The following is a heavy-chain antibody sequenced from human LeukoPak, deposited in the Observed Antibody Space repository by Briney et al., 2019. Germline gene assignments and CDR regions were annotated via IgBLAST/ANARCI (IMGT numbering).Heavy chain of an antibody. CDR2: VNWNGGST. CDR1: GFTFDDYG. D-gene: IGHD3-9*01. J-gene: IGHJ3*02. Sequence: WGSLRLSCAASGFTFDDYGMSWVRQAPGKGLEWVSGVNWNGGSTGYADSVKGRFTISRDNAKNSLYLQMNSLRAEDTALYYCARATRRYFDHNDAFDIWGQGTMVTVSS. V-gene: IGHV3-20*04. CDR3: ARATRRYFDHNDAFDI.